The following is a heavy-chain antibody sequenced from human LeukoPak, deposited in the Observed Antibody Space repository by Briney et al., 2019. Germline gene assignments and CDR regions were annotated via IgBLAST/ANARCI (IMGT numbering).Heavy chain of an antibody. CDR2: TYSSGTT. CDR3: ARQSSGQRLGMDV. J-gene: IGHJ6*02. D-gene: IGHD6-19*01. V-gene: IGHV4-59*08. Sequence: PSGTLSLTCTVSGGSFSSYYWSWIREPPRKGLEWIGYTYSSGTTNYNPSLKGRGTISIDTSKNQFSLKLTSVTAADTAVYYCARQSSGQRLGMDVWGQGTTVTVSS. CDR1: GGSFSSYY.